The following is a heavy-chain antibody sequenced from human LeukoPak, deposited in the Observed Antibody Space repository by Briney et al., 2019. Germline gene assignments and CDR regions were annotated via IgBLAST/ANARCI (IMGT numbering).Heavy chain of an antibody. J-gene: IGHJ3*02. Sequence: PGGSLRLSCAASGFTFSDYYMSWIRQAPGKGLVWVSRINSDGSSTSYADSVKGRFTISRDNAKNTLYLQMNSLRAEDTAVYYCARVRGGLDIWGQGTMVTVSS. V-gene: IGHV3-74*01. CDR1: GFTFSDYY. CDR2: INSDGSST. D-gene: IGHD3-16*01. CDR3: ARVRGGLDI.